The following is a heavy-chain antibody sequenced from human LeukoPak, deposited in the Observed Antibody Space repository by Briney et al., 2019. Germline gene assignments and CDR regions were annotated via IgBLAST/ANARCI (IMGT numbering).Heavy chain of an antibody. CDR2: LYSDGST. J-gene: IGHJ4*02. V-gene: IGHV3-53*01. D-gene: IGHD5-18*01. CDR3: ARESVDTAMVIFDY. Sequence: GGSLRLSCAASGFTVSSNYMSWVRQAPGKGLEWVSVLYSDGSTYYADSVKGRFTISRDNSKNTLYLQMNSLGAEDTAVYYCARESVDTAMVIFDYWGQGTLVTVSS. CDR1: GFTVSSNY.